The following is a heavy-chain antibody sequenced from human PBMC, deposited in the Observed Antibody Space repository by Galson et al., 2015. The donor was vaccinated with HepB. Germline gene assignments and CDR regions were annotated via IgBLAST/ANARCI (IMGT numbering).Heavy chain of an antibody. CDR3: AKDKVPAAIHYYYYMDV. Sequence: SLRLSCAASGFTFSSYGMHWARQAPGKGLEWVAVISYDGSNKYYAESVKGRFTISRDNSKNTLYLQMNSLRGEDTAVYFCAKDKVPAAIHYYYYMDVWGRGTTVTVSS. CDR2: ISYDGSNK. J-gene: IGHJ6*03. CDR1: GFTFSSYG. V-gene: IGHV3-30*18. D-gene: IGHD2-2*02.